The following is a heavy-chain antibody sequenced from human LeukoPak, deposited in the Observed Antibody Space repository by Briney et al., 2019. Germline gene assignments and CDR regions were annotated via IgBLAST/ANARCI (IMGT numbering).Heavy chain of an antibody. CDR3: AKVRDYDILTGYYGYYGMDV. D-gene: IGHD3-9*01. J-gene: IGHJ6*02. CDR2: ICGSGGST. CDR1: GFTLCSFA. V-gene: IGHV3-23*01. Sequence: GGALGISCAGSGFTLCSFAMGWVRPAPGKGLEWVSAICGSGGSTYYADSVKGRFTISRDNSKNTLYLQMNSLRAEDTAVYYCAKVRDYDILTGYYGYYGMDVWGQGTTVTVSS.